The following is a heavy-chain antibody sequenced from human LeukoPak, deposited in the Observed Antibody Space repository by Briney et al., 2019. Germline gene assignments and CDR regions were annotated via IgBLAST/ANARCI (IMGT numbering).Heavy chain of an antibody. V-gene: IGHV4-34*01. CDR2: INHSGST. CDR3: ARGDGSGSYVLDY. J-gene: IGHJ4*02. Sequence: SETLSLTCAVSGGSFSGYYWSWIRQPPGKGLEWIGEINHSGSTNYNPSLKSRVTISVDTSKNQLSLKLSSVTAADTAVYYCARGDGSGSYVLDYWGQGTLVTVSS. D-gene: IGHD3-10*01. CDR1: GGSFSGYY.